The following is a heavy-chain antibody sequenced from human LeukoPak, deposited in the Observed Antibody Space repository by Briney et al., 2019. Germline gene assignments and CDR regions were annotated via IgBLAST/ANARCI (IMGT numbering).Heavy chain of an antibody. D-gene: IGHD6-6*01. CDR1: GGSISNSRDY. CDR2: IYYSGST. V-gene: IGHV4-39*07. J-gene: IGHJ5*02. Sequence: SETLSLTCTVSGGSISNSRDYWAWIRQPPGKGLEWIANIYYSGSTYYSPSLKSRVTISVDTSKNQFSLKLSSVTAADTAVYYCAREIYSSSSDWFDPWGQGTLVTVSS. CDR3: AREIYSSSSDWFDP.